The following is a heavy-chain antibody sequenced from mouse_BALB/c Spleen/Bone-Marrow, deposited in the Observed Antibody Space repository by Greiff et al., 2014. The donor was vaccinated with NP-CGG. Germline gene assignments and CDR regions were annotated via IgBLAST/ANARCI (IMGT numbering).Heavy chain of an antibody. CDR2: FYPGDGST. V-gene: IGHV1S33*01. CDR3: ARSGDSSGYGFAY. D-gene: IGHD3-2*01. J-gene: IGHJ3*01. Sequence: LQESGPELVKPGALVKISCKASGYTFTSYDINWGKQRPGQGLEGIGWFYPGDGSTKYNEKFKGKATLTADKSSSTAYMQLSSLTSENSAVYFCARSGDSSGYGFAYWGQGTLVTVSA. CDR1: GYTFTSYD.